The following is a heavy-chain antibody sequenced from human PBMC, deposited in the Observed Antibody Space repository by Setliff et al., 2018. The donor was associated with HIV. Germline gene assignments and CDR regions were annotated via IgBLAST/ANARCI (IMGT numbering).Heavy chain of an antibody. CDR1: GASIWNYY. V-gene: IGHV4-59*01. J-gene: IGHJ4*02. CDR2: IHFTWSS. Sequence: KTSETLSLTCTVSGASIWNYYWSWIRQAPGKGLEWIGFIHFTWSSNYNPSLKSRVTISIDMSKHQFSLNLNSVIAADTAMYFCATGQDGHSVLFDYWGQGMPVTVSS. D-gene: IGHD1-26*01. CDR3: ATGQDGHSVLFDY.